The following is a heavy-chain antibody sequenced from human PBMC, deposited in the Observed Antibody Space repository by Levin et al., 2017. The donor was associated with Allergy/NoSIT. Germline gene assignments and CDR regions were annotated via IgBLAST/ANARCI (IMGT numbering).Heavy chain of an antibody. CDR2: INPNSGGT. CDR1: GYTFTGYY. V-gene: IGHV1-2*02. Sequence: ASVKVSCKASGYTFTGYYMHWVRQAPGQGLEWMGWINPNSGGTNYAQKFQGRVTMTRDTSISTAYMELSRLRSDDTAVYYCARGGIVVVPAGGDWFDPWGQGTLVTVSS. CDR3: ARGGIVVVPAGGDWFDP. J-gene: IGHJ5*02. D-gene: IGHD2-2*01.